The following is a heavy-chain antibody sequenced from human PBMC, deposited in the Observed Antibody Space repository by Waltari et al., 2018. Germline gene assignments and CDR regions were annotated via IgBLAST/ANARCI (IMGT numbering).Heavy chain of an antibody. J-gene: IGHJ5*02. Sequence: QVQLHQWGAGLLKPSETLSLSCAVNGASFSGFYWTFIRQRPGKGLEWLGTINHGGTTSYTPSLMSRVTSSVDTTKNQLSRRLSSVTAADTAVYYWARGRTRVRGANNWFDPWGPGTQGSVSS. V-gene: IGHV4-34*01. D-gene: IGHD3-10*01. CDR2: INHGGTT. CDR3: ARGRTRVRGANNWFDP. CDR1: GASFSGFY.